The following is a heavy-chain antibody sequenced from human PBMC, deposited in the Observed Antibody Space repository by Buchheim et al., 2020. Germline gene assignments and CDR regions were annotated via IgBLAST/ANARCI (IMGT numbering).Heavy chain of an antibody. CDR3: ARDLYHGGATTRDYFDY. D-gene: IGHD1-26*01. CDR2: TAYDGTNK. J-gene: IGHJ4*02. V-gene: IGHV3-30*04. Sequence: QVQLVESGGGVVQPGRSLRLSCAASGFTFSSYAMHWVRQAPGKGLEWVAVTAYDGTNKYYVDSVKGRFTISRDNSKNTLYLQMNSLRAEDTAVYYCARDLYHGGATTRDYFDYWGQGTL. CDR1: GFTFSSYA.